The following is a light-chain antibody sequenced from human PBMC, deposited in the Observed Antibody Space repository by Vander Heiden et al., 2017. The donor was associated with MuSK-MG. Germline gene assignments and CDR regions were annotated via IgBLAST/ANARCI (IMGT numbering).Light chain of an antibody. Sequence: QSALTQPPSASGSPGQSVTISCTGTSSDVGGYDYVSWYQQHPGKVPKLIIYEVSKRPSGVPDRFSGSKSGTTASPTVSGLQAEDEAYYHCTSYASSNNLVVGGGTKLTGL. CDR1: SSDVGGYDY. V-gene: IGLV2-8*01. CDR3: TSYASSNNLV. CDR2: EVS. J-gene: IGLJ2*01.